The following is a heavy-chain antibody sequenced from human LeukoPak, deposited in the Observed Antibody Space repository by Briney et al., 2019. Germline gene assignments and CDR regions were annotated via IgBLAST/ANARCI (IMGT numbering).Heavy chain of an antibody. V-gene: IGHV3-64*01. J-gene: IGHJ6*03. CDR3: AKAGSAYGDYDYYYYYMDV. CDR1: GFTFSSYA. Sequence: GGSLRLSCAASGFTFSSYAMHWVRQAPGKGLEYVSAISSNGGSTYYANSVKGRFTISRDNSKNTLYLQMGSLRAEDTAVYYCAKAGSAYGDYDYYYYYMDVWGKGTTVTVSS. D-gene: IGHD4-17*01. CDR2: ISSNGGST.